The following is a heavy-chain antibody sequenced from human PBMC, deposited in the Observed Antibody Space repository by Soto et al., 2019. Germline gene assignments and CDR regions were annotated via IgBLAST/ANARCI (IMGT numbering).Heavy chain of an antibody. J-gene: IGHJ6*02. D-gene: IGHD5-12*01. V-gene: IGHV4-61*01. CDR1: GDPVSSGSFY. CDR3: AREWNFYYGMDV. CDR2: IFYSGST. Sequence: SETLSLTCTVSGDPVSSGSFYWNWIRQPPGKGLEWLGYIFYSGSTNYNPSLRSRVTISVDTSKNQFSLRLSSVTAADTAVYYCAREWNFYYGMDVWGQGTTVTVSS.